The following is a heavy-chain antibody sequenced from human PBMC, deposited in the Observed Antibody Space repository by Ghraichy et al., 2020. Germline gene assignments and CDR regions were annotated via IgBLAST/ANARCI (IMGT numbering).Heavy chain of an antibody. CDR3: AREYSSGWYGLFGSRWFDP. V-gene: IGHV6-1*01. Sequence: SETLSLTCAISGDSVSRNSAAWNWTRQSPSRGLEWLGRTYYRSKWYNDYAVSVKSRITINPDTSKNQFSLQLKSVTSEDTAVYYCAREYSSGWYGLFGSRWFDPLGQGTLVTVSS. CDR2: TYYRSKWYN. J-gene: IGHJ5*02. D-gene: IGHD6-19*01. CDR1: GDSVSRNSAA.